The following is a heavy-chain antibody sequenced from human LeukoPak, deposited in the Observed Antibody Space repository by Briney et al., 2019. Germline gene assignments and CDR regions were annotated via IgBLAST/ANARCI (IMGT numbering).Heavy chain of an antibody. CDR2: ISAYNGNT. Sequence: ASVKVSCKASGYTFTSYGISWVRQAPGQGLEWMGWISAYNGNTNYAQKLQGRVTMTTDTSTSTAYMELRSLRSDDTAVYYCARDPAGLWFGELFPGDYWGQGTLVTVSS. J-gene: IGHJ4*02. V-gene: IGHV1-18*01. CDR1: GYTFTSYG. D-gene: IGHD3-10*01. CDR3: ARDPAGLWFGELFPGDY.